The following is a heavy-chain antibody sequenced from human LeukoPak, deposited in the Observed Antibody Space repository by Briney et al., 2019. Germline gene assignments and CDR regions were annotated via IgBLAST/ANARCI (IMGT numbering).Heavy chain of an antibody. J-gene: IGHJ4*02. V-gene: IGHV4-31*03. Sequence: SETLSLTCTVSGGSISSGGYYWSWIRQHPGKGLERIGYIYHSGSTYYNPSLKSRVTISVDTSRGHFSLKLSSATAADTAVYYCARGERLGPDFWGQGTLVTVSS. CDR2: IYHSGST. CDR1: GGSISSGGYY. D-gene: IGHD1-1*01. CDR3: ARGERLGPDF.